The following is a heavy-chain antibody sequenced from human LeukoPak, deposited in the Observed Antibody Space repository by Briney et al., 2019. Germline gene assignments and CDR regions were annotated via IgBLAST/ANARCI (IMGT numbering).Heavy chain of an antibody. CDR2: IYNSGTT. D-gene: IGHD6-19*01. V-gene: IGHV4-59*11. CDR1: GGSISSHF. J-gene: IGHJ4*02. CDR3: TKATPWLAFDY. Sequence: SETLSLTCTVSGGSISSHFWSWIRQPPGKGLEWIGNIYNSGTTNYNPSLKSGVTISVDTSKNQLSLQLTSVTAADTAAYYCTKATPWLAFDYWGRGTLVTVSS.